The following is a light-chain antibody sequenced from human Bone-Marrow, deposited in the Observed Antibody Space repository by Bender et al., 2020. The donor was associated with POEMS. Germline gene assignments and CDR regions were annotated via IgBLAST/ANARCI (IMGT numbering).Light chain of an antibody. CDR2: QNS. CDR1: KLGDKD. J-gene: IGLJ2*01. V-gene: IGLV3-1*01. CDR3: QAWDTGTVV. Sequence: SYELSQPPSVSVSPGQTASITCSGNKLGDKDVSWYQKKPGQSPVLVIYQNSKRPSGIPERFSGYNSGNTATLTISGTQPMDEADYYCQAWDTGTVVFGGGTQLTVL.